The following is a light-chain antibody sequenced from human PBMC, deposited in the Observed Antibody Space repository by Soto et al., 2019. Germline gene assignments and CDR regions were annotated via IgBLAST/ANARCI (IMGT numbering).Light chain of an antibody. Sequence: QSALTQPPSASGSPGQSVTISCTGTSSDVGGYNYVSWYQQHPGKAPKLMIYEVSKRPSGVPDRFSGSKSGNTASLTVSGLQAEDEAYYYGSSYAGSNNLVFGGGTKVTVL. CDR3: SSYAGSNNLV. CDR2: EVS. J-gene: IGLJ3*02. CDR1: SSDVGGYNY. V-gene: IGLV2-8*01.